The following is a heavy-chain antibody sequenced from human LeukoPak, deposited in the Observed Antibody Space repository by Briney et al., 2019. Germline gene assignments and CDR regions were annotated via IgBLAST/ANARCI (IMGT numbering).Heavy chain of an antibody. V-gene: IGHV5-51*01. D-gene: IGHD1-14*01. J-gene: IGHJ3*02. CDR2: IYPRDSDT. CDR3: ARHVTTASAARGFDI. Sequence: GESLKISCKGSGYGFTSYWVAWVRQMPGKGLEWMGIIYPRDSDTRYSPSFQGRVTISADKSINTAYLQWSGLKASDTAVYYCARHVTTASAARGFDIWGQGTMVTVSS. CDR1: GYGFTSYW.